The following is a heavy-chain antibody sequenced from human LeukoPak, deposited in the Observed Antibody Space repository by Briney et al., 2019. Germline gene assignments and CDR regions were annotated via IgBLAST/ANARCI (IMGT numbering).Heavy chain of an antibody. CDR1: GGSISSSSYY. D-gene: IGHD3-3*01. CDR2: IYYSGST. CDR3: ARTRDDFWSGYLNWFDP. J-gene: IGHJ5*02. V-gene: IGHV4-39*07. Sequence: KPSETLSLTCTVSGGSISSSSYYWGWIRQPPGKGLEWIGSIYYSGSTYYNPSLKSRVTISVDTSKNQFSLKLSSVTAADTAVYYCARTRDDFWSGYLNWFDPWGQGTLVTVSS.